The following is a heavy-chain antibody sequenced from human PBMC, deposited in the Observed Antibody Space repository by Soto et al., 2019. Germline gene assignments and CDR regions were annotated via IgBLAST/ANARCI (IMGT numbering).Heavy chain of an antibody. D-gene: IGHD2-2*01. CDR3: ARDLDIGCISTSCQIPPEETDGMDV. Sequence: QVQLVQSGAEVKKPGSSVKVSCKASGGTFSSYDISWVRQAPGQGLEWMGGIIPIFGTANYAQKFQGRVTITADESTSTAYMELSSLRSEDTAVYYCARDLDIGCISTSCQIPPEETDGMDVWGQGTTVTVSS. CDR1: GGTFSSYD. V-gene: IGHV1-69*12. J-gene: IGHJ6*02. CDR2: IIPIFGTA.